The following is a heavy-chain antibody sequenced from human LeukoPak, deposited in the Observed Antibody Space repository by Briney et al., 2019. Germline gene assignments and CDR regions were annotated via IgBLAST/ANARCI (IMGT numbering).Heavy chain of an antibody. D-gene: IGHD1-26*01. Sequence: PGGSLRLSCAASGFTFSTYNMHWVRQAPGKGLEWVAFINFDETDKHFADSVKGRFTISRDNAKNSLYLQMNSLRAEDTAVYYCASEPGPKDYWGQGTLVTVSS. CDR2: INFDETDK. CDR1: GFTFSTYN. J-gene: IGHJ4*02. V-gene: IGHV3-30*02. CDR3: ASEPGPKDY.